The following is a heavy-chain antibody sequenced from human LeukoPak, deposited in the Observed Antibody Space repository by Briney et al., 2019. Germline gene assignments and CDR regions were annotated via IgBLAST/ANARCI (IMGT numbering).Heavy chain of an antibody. CDR2: IKQDGSEK. V-gene: IGHV3-7*01. CDR1: GFTFSSYS. J-gene: IGHJ4*02. D-gene: IGHD6-19*01. CDR3: AGGSGWVFDS. Sequence: GGSLRLSCAASGFTFSSYSMNWVRQAPGKGLEWVANIKQDGSEKYYVDSVKGRFTISRDNAKNSLYLQMNSLRAEDTAVYYCAGGSGWVFDSWGQGTLVTVSS.